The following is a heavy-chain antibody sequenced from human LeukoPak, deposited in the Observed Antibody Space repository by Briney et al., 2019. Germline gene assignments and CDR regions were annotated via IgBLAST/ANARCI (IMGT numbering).Heavy chain of an antibody. CDR1: GLNFRSSW. V-gene: IGHV3-7*03. D-gene: IGHD2/OR15-2a*01. J-gene: IGHJ4*02. CDR2: INQDGSEK. CDR3: ARAFYSYFDY. Sequence: GGSLRLSCAASGLNFRSSWMCWIRQAPGKGLERVANINQDGSEKYYVDSVKGRFTISRDNAKNSLYLQMNSLRVEDTAVYYCARAFYSYFDYWGQGTLVVVST.